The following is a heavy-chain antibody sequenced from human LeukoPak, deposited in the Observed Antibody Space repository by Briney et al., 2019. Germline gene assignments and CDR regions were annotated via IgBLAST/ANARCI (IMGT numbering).Heavy chain of an antibody. V-gene: IGHV4-59*01. CDR2: IYDSGST. J-gene: IGHJ4*02. Sequence: SETLSLTCTVSGGSISSYYWSWIRQPPGKGLEWIGYIYDSGSTNYNPSLKSRVTISVDTSNNQFSLTLSSVNAADTAVYYCARSGSDFDYWGQGTLVTVSS. D-gene: IGHD1-26*01. CDR1: GGSISSYY. CDR3: ARSGSDFDY.